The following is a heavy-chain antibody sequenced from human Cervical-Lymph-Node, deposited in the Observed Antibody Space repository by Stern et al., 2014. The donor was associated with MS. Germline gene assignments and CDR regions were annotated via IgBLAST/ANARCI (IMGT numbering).Heavy chain of an antibody. CDR1: GGAFTSYA. CDR2: IIPFFGTP. CDR3: ASGYCSTATCYASLALDS. J-gene: IGHJ4*02. Sequence: QVQLVQSGAEVKRPGSSVKVSCKASGGAFTSYAISWVRQAPGQGLEWMGGIIPFFGTPNYAQQFQDRVTISADESTRTAYMELSSLRSEDTVVYFCASGYCSTATCYASLALDSWGQGTLVTVSS. V-gene: IGHV1-69*01. D-gene: IGHD2-2*03.